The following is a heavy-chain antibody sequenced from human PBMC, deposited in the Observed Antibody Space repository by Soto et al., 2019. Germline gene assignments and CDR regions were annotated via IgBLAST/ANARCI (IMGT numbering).Heavy chain of an antibody. D-gene: IGHD3-22*01. CDR1: GYTFTSYG. Sequence: QVQLVQSGAEVKKPGASVNVYCKASGYTFTSYGFTWVRQAPGQGLEWMGWISPYNGHTKYAQNLQGRVTMTTDTSSSTAYMELSSLRSDDTAVYYCARHQVDEDSTYNLPGYWGQGTLVTVCS. CDR2: ISPYNGHT. J-gene: IGHJ4*02. V-gene: IGHV1-18*01. CDR3: ARHQVDEDSTYNLPGY.